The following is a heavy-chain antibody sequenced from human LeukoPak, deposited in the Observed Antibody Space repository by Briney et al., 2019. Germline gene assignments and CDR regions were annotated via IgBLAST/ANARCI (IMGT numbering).Heavy chain of an antibody. CDR2: ISGNSDSI. V-gene: IGHV3-21*01. CDR1: GFTFNFYS. J-gene: IGHJ4*02. Sequence: PGGSLRLSCAASGFTFNFYSVNWVRQAPGKGLEWVSSISGNSDSIYYADSVEGRFTVSRDNAKDSLFLQMNSLTAEDTAVYYCARTTDGYNFNGGYWGQGTLVTISS. D-gene: IGHD1-1*01. CDR3: ARTTDGYNFNGGY.